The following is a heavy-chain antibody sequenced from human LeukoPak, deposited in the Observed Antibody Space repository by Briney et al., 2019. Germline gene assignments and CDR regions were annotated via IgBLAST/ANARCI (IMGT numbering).Heavy chain of an antibody. CDR2: IWFVGSKK. V-gene: IGHV3-33*01. CDR3: ARDLSEGYYYDSSGYSLDY. Sequence: GGSLRLSRAASGFTLSIYGMHGVRQAPGRGLGWVAGIWFVGSKKYHADFEKRRFPISKDNSKNTLYLQMNSLRAENTAVYYCARDLSEGYYYDSSGYSLDYWGRGTLVTVSS. J-gene: IGHJ4*02. CDR1: GFTLSIYG. D-gene: IGHD3-22*01.